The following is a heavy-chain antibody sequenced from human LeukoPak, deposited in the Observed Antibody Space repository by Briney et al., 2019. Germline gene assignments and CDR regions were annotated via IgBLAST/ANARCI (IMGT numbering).Heavy chain of an antibody. J-gene: IGHJ4*02. Sequence: PGGSLRLSCAASGFTFSSYSMNWVRQAPGKGLEWVSSISSSSSYIYYADSVKGRFTISRDNAKNSLYLQMNSLRAEDTAVYYCARGRKNGEMATIGLDYWGQGTLVTVSS. V-gene: IGHV3-21*01. CDR2: ISSSSSYI. CDR3: ARGRKNGEMATIGLDY. CDR1: GFTFSSYS. D-gene: IGHD5-24*01.